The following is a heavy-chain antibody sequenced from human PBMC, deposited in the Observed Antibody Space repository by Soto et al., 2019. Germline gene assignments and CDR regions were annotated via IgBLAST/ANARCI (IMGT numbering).Heavy chain of an antibody. D-gene: IGHD2-8*01. J-gene: IGHJ6*03. Sequence: PSETLSLTCTVSGGSISSSSYYWGWIRQPPGKGLEWIGSIYYSGSTYYNPSLKSRVTISVDTSKNQFSLKLSSVTAADTAVYYCARLTGGIMVYDSYYYYYMGVWGKGTTVTVSS. CDR1: GGSISSSSYY. CDR2: IYYSGST. V-gene: IGHV4-39*01. CDR3: ARLTGGIMVYDSYYYYYMGV.